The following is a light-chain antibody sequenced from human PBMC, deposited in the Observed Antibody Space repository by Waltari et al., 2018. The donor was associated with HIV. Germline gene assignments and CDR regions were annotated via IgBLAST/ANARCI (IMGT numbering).Light chain of an antibody. CDR3: QQRSNWPTWT. V-gene: IGKV3-11*01. Sequence: EVVLTQSPATLSLSPGERATLSCRASQSVSSYLAWYQQRPGQAPRLLIYDASTRATGIPARFSGSGSGTDFTLTISSLESEDFAGYYCQQRSNWPTWTFGQGTKVEIK. J-gene: IGKJ1*01. CDR2: DAS. CDR1: QSVSSY.